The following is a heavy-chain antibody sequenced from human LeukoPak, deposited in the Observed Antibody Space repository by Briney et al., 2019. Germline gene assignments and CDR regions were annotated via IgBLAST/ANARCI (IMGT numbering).Heavy chain of an antibody. J-gene: IGHJ4*02. Sequence: PGGSLRLSCAASGFTFSSYSMNWVRQAPGKGLEWVSSISSSSSYIYYADSVKGRFTISRDNAKNSLYLQMNSLRAEDTAVYYCARDFWSGYSVLNYWGQGTLVTVSS. CDR1: GFTFSSYS. D-gene: IGHD3-3*01. V-gene: IGHV3-21*01. CDR3: ARDFWSGYSVLNY. CDR2: ISSSSSYI.